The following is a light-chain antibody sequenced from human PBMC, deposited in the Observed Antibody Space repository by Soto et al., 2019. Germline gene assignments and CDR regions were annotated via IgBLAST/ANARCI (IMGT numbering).Light chain of an antibody. J-gene: IGKJ2*01. CDR3: QQYYRPPRYT. CDR1: QSILYSSNNKNL. CDR2: WAS. Sequence: DIVMTQSPEYLAVSLGERATINCRSSQSILYSSNNKNLIAWYQQKPGQPPKLLIYWASTRQSGVPDRFSGSGSGRDFTLTISSLKAEDVAVYYCQQYYRPPRYTFGQGTRLGIK. V-gene: IGKV4-1*01.